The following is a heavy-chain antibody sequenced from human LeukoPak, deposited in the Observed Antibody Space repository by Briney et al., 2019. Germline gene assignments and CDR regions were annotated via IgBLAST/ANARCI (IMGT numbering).Heavy chain of an antibody. J-gene: IGHJ4*02. CDR1: GGSFSGYY. Sequence: SETLSLTCAVYGGSFSGYYWSWIRQPPGKGLEWIGEINHSGSTNYNPSLKSRVTISVDTSKNQFSLKLSSVTAADTAVYYCARVRYYYDSSGYRVYYFDYWGQGTLVTVSS. D-gene: IGHD3-22*01. CDR2: INHSGST. CDR3: ARVRYYYDSSGYRVYYFDY. V-gene: IGHV4-34*09.